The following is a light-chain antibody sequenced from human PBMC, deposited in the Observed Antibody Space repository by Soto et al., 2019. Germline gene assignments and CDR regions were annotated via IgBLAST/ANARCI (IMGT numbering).Light chain of an antibody. J-gene: IGLJ2*01. CDR3: AAWDDSLNGVV. Sequence: QAVVTQPPSASGTPGQRVTISCSGSSSNIGDNTVNWYQQLPGTAPKLLIHSNNERPSGVPDRFSGSKSGTSASLAISGLQSGDEADYYCAAWDDSLNGVVFGGGTKVTVL. V-gene: IGLV1-44*01. CDR1: SSNIGDNT. CDR2: SNN.